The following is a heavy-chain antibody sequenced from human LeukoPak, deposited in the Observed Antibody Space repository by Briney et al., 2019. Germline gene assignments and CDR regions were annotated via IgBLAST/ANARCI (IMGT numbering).Heavy chain of an antibody. D-gene: IGHD2-2*01. CDR1: GFTFSSYW. Sequence: PGGSLRLSCAASGFTFSSYWMSWVRQAPGKGLEWVANIKQDGSAKYYVDSVKGRFTISRDNAKNSLYLQMDSLRVEDTATYYCARWRGSTSERSDYWGQGTLVTVSS. V-gene: IGHV3-7*01. J-gene: IGHJ4*02. CDR2: IKQDGSAK. CDR3: ARWRGSTSERSDY.